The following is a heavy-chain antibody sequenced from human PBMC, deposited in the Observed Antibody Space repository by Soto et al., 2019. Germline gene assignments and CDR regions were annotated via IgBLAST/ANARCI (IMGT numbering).Heavy chain of an antibody. D-gene: IGHD1-26*01. CDR1: GYTFTSYY. V-gene: IGHV1-46*01. Sequence: QVQLVQSGAEVKKPGASVKVSCKASGYTFTSYYMHWVRQAPGQGLEWMGIINPSGGSTSYAQKFQGRVTMTRDTSTSTVYMELSSLRSEDTAVYYCAGYSGSYSWNDAFDIWGQGTMVTVSS. J-gene: IGHJ3*02. CDR2: INPSGGST. CDR3: AGYSGSYSWNDAFDI.